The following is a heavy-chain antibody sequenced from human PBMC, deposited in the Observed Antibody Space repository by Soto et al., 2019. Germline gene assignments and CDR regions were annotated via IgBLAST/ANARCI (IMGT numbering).Heavy chain of an antibody. J-gene: IGHJ6*02. CDR1: GFTFSSYG. CDR2: IWYDGSNK. CDR3: AREDSGSYYLNGMDV. Sequence: QVQLVESGGGVVQPGRSLRLSCAASGFTFSSYGMHWVRQAPGKGLEWVAVIWYDGSNKYYADSVKGRFTISRDNSKNTLYLQMNSLRAEDTAVYYCAREDSGSYYLNGMDVWGQGTTVTVSS. D-gene: IGHD1-26*01. V-gene: IGHV3-33*01.